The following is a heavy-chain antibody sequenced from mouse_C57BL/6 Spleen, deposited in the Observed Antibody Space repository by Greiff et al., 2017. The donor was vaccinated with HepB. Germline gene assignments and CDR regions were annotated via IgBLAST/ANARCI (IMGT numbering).Heavy chain of an antibody. CDR3: ANLYYDYDVGYAMDY. D-gene: IGHD2-4*01. J-gene: IGHJ4*01. CDR1: GFSLTSYG. CDR2: IWRGGST. V-gene: IGHV2-5*01. Sequence: VQLKQSGPGLVQPSQSLSITCTVSGFSLTSYGVHWVRQSPGKGLEWLGVIWRGGSTDYNAAFMSRLSITKDNSKSQVFFKMNSLQADDTAIYYCANLYYDYDVGYAMDYWGQGTSVTVSS.